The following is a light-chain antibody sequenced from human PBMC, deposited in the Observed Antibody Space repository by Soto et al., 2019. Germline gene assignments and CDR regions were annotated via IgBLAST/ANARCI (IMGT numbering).Light chain of an antibody. CDR2: GAS. CDR3: QPYNNWPLT. J-gene: IGKJ4*01. V-gene: IGKV3D-20*02. Sequence: EFVLTQSPATLSLSPGDRATLSCRASPSVNSGYLAWYQQKPGQAPRLLIYGASNRATGIPDRFSGSGSGTDFTLTINSLQSEDFAVYYCQPYNNWPLTFGGGTKV. CDR1: PSVNSGY.